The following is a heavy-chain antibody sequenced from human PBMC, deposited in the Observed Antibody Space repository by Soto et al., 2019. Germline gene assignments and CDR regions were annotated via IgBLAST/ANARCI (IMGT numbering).Heavy chain of an antibody. CDR3: ARGAGTDTPNDAFDI. J-gene: IGHJ3*02. V-gene: IGHV1-69*06. D-gene: IGHD6-13*01. CDR1: GGTFSSYA. Sequence: QVQLVQSGAEVKKPGSSVKVSCKASGGTFSSYAISWVRQAPGQGLEWMGGIIPIFGTATYAQKFQGRVTISGDKSTSTSYMKLSSLRCEDTAVYYGARGAGTDTPNDAFDIWGQGTLVTVSS. CDR2: IIPIFGTA.